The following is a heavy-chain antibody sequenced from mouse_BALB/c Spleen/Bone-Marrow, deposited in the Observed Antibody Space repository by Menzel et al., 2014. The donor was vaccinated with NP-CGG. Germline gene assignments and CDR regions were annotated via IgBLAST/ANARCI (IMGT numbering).Heavy chain of an antibody. CDR3: RYYGYYFDY. CDR1: GFTFSSYW. CDR2: VSLKSDNYAT. V-gene: IGHV6-6*02. D-gene: IGHD1-2*01. J-gene: IGHJ2*01. Sequence: EVKLMESGGGLVQPGGSMKLSCVASGFTFSSYWMSWVRQSPEKGLEWVAEVSLKSDNYATHYAESVKGKFTISRDDSKSRLYLQMNSLRAEDTGIYYCRYYGYYFDYWGQGTTLTVSS.